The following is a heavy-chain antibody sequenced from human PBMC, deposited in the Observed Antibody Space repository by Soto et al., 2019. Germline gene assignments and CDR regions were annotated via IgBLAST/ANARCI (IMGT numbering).Heavy chain of an antibody. J-gene: IGHJ6*02. CDR2: ISGSGGST. CDR1: GFTFSSYA. D-gene: IGHD6-13*01. Sequence: GGSLRLSCAASGFTFSSYAMSWVRQAPGKGLEWVSAISGSGGSTYYADSVKGRFTISRDNSKNTLYLQMNSLRAEDTAVYYCAKVESSSWSYYYYYGMDVWGQGTTVTVSS. V-gene: IGHV3-23*01. CDR3: AKVESSSWSYYYYYGMDV.